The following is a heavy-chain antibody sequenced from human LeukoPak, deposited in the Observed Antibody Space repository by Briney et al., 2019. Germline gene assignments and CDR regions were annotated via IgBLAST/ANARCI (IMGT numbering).Heavy chain of an antibody. D-gene: IGHD3-22*01. V-gene: IGHV5-51*01. CDR3: ARHQDPGMHSSGYQ. CDR2: IYPGDSDT. J-gene: IGHJ4*02. CDR1: GSIFTSYW. Sequence: GASLQISCKGSGSIFTSYWIGWVRQLPGKGLEWMGIIYPGDSDTRYSPSFQGQVTISADESISTAYLQWSSLKASDTAMYYCARHQDPGMHSSGYQWRQGTLVTVSS.